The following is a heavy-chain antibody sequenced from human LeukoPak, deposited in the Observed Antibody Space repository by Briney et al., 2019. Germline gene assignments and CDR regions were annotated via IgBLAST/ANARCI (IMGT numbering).Heavy chain of an antibody. CDR1: GFIFPDYW. Sequence: GGSLRLSCAASGFIFPDYWMHWVRQAPGSELVWVARIRGDGRATTYADPVKGRFTISRDNSKNTLYLQMNSLRAEDTAVYYCAKERLPRAVAAYFDYWGQGTLVTVSS. V-gene: IGHV3-74*01. J-gene: IGHJ4*02. CDR2: IRGDGRAT. D-gene: IGHD6-19*01. CDR3: AKERLPRAVAAYFDY.